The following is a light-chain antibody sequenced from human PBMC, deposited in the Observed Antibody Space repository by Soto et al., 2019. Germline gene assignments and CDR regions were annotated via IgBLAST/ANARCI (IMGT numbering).Light chain of an antibody. CDR1: QRVGSNY. J-gene: IGKJ5*01. V-gene: IGKV3-20*01. CDR2: DAS. Sequence: EIGLTQSPGTLSLSPGERATLSCRASQRVGSNYLAWYQQKPGQAPRLLIYDASSRATDIPDRFSGSGSGTDFTLTISRLEPEDFAVYYCQQYGNSPSITFGQGTRLEIK. CDR3: QQYGNSPSIT.